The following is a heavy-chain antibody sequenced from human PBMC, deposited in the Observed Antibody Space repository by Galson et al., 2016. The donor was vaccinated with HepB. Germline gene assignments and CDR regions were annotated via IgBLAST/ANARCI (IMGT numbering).Heavy chain of an antibody. CDR2: IKQDGSDK. Sequence: SLRLSCAASGFTFSTYWMSWVRQAPGKGLEWAANIKQDGSDKYYVDSVKGRFTISRDNAKNSLYLQMNSLRAEDTALYYCASGRSPSSWYEFNLWGQGTLVIVSS. CDR3: ASGRSPSSWYEFNL. CDR1: GFTFSTYW. V-gene: IGHV3-7*03. J-gene: IGHJ1*01. D-gene: IGHD6-13*01.